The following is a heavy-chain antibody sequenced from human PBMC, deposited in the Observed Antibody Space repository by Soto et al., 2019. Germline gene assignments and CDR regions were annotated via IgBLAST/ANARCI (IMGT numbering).Heavy chain of an antibody. J-gene: IGHJ4*02. CDR2: INAGNGNT. CDR3: ASPWSGDLYYFDY. Sequence: EASVKVSCKASGYTFTSYAMHWVRQAPGQRLEWMGWINAGNGNTKYSQKFQGRVTITRDTSASTAYMELSSLRSEDTAVYYCASPWSGDLYYFDYWGQGTLVTVSS. CDR1: GYTFTSYA. D-gene: IGHD2-21*02. V-gene: IGHV1-3*01.